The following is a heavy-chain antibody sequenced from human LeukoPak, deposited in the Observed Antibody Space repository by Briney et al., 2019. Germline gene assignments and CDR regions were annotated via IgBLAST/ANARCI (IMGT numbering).Heavy chain of an antibody. D-gene: IGHD4-23*01. CDR3: AKVGGYGGSLFDY. Sequence: GGSLRLSCAASGFTFSSYAMSWVRQPPGKGLEWVSAISGSGGSTYYAASVKGRFTISRDNSKNTLYLQMNSLRAEDTAVYYCAKVGGYGGSLFDYWGQGTLVTVSS. CDR1: GFTFSSYA. J-gene: IGHJ4*02. CDR2: ISGSGGST. V-gene: IGHV3-23*01.